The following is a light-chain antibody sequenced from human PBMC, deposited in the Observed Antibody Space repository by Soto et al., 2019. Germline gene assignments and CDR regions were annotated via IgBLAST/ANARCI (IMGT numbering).Light chain of an antibody. J-gene: IGKJ1*01. CDR2: ATS. V-gene: IGKV1-16*01. CDR1: KGINNY. Sequence: DIQMTQSPPSLSASVGARVTITCRASKGINNYLAWFQQQPGTAPKPLIYATSTLHSGVPSRFTGSGSGTEFTLTITSLQPEDFVTYYCQQYNSYPWTFGQGTKVEVK. CDR3: QQYNSYPWT.